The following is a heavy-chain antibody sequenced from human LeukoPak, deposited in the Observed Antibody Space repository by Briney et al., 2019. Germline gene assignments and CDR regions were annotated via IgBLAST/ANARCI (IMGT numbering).Heavy chain of an antibody. CDR1: GLTFSRYN. D-gene: IGHD2-21*01. CDR3: ATENNVARYYFDY. V-gene: IGHV3-48*03. CDR2: INAKGGLI. J-gene: IGHJ4*02. Sequence: GRSLRLSCAASGLTFSRYNMNWVRQAPGGGLEWIAHINAKGGLIYYANSVRGRFTISRDNTYNSLDLHMHSLRVEDTAVYYCATENNVARYYFDYWGQGTLVTVSS.